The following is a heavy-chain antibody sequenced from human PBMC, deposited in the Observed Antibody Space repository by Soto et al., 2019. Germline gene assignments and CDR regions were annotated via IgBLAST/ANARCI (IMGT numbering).Heavy chain of an antibody. Sequence: QVQLVQSGAEVKKPGASVKISCEASGYSFTSQYVHWVRQAPGQGLEWMGIINPNGGSTTYAQKFQGRVPQTRETSTSTVYMELSNLTTGGPAAYYRAREKWLRPGGGGTEPLDIWGQGTMVTVAS. D-gene: IGHD5-12*01. CDR3: AREKWLRPGGGGTEPLDI. CDR1: GYSFTSQY. CDR2: INPNGGST. V-gene: IGHV1-46*03. J-gene: IGHJ3*02.